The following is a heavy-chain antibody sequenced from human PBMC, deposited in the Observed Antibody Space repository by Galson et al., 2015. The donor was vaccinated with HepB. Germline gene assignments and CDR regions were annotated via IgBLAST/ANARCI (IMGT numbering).Heavy chain of an antibody. D-gene: IGHD1-26*01. CDR3: AKRGGSYSFDY. Sequence: SLRLSCAASGFTFDDYAMHWVRQAPGKGLEWVSGISWNSGSIGYADSVKGRFTISRDNAKNSLYLQLNSLRVEDTAVYYCAKRGGSYSFDYWGQGTLVTVSS. CDR2: ISWNSGSI. V-gene: IGHV3-9*01. CDR1: GFTFDDYA. J-gene: IGHJ4*02.